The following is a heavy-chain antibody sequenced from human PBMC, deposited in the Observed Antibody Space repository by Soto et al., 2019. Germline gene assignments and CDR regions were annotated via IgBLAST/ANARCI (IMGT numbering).Heavy chain of an antibody. V-gene: IGHV2-5*02. J-gene: IGHJ4*02. CDR2: IYWDNDK. CDR3: ARSLWFGELH. Sequence: QITLKESGPTLVKPTQTLTLTCSFSGFSPSTTGVGVGWIRQSPGKALEWLAIIYWDNDKRYSPSLKSRVIITKDTSKNQVVLTVTNMDPVDTGTYYCARSLWFGELHWGQGALVTVSS. D-gene: IGHD3-10*01. CDR1: GFSPSTTGVG.